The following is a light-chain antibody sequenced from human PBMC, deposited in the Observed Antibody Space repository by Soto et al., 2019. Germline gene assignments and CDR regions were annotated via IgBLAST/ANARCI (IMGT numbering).Light chain of an antibody. V-gene: IGKV1-5*01. Sequence: DIQMTQSPSSVSASVGDRVTFTCRASQGISNWLVWYQQKPGMAPKVLIYDASNLEYGVPSRFSGSGFGTEFILTISSLQPDDFATYCCQHYGGMWTFGQGTKVDIK. CDR3: QHYGGMWT. CDR2: DAS. CDR1: QGISNW. J-gene: IGKJ1*01.